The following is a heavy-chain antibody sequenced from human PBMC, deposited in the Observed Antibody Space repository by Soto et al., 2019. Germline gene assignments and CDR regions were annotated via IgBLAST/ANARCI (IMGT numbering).Heavy chain of an antibody. CDR2: IYYSGST. J-gene: IGHJ3*02. CDR3: ARQETVDTAAFDI. CDR1: GGSISSSSYY. D-gene: IGHD5-18*01. Sequence: SETLSLTCTVSGGSISSSSYYWGWIRQPPGKGLEWIGSIYYSGSTYYNPSLKSRVTISADTSKNQFSLKLSSVTAADTAVYYCARQETVDTAAFDIWGQGTMVTVSS. V-gene: IGHV4-39*01.